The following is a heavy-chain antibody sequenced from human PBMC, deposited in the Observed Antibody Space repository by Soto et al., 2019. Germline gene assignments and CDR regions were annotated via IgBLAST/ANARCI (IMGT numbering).Heavy chain of an antibody. CDR3: ARDPYGSGTSYNTAFDI. J-gene: IGHJ3*02. D-gene: IGHD3-10*01. Sequence: SETLSLTCTVSGGSISSGNYYWGWIRQPPGKGLEWIGYIYYNGNTYYNPSLKSRLAISVDPSKNQFSLRLSSVTAADTAVYYCARDPYGSGTSYNTAFDIWGQGTMVTVSS. CDR2: IYYNGNT. CDR1: GGSISSGNYY. V-gene: IGHV4-30-4*01.